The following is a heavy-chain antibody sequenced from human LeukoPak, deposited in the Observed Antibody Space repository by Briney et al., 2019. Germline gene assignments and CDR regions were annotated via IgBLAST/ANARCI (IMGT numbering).Heavy chain of an antibody. V-gene: IGHV3-23*01. CDR2: ISGRGVST. CDR1: GFTLSSYS. CDR3: ARSGVVVSASYLFDY. J-gene: IGHJ4*02. D-gene: IGHD2-15*01. Sequence: PGGSLRLSCAASGFTLSSYSMSWVRQAPGKGVEGVSVISGRGVSTYYADSVKGRFTISRDSSKTTLYLVMNSLRAEDTAVYYCARSGVVVSASYLFDYWGQGTPVTVSS.